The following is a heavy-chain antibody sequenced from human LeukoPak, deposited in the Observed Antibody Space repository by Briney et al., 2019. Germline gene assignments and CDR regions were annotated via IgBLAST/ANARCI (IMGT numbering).Heavy chain of an antibody. CDR3: ATQPFSSTIFGVVTGITLDY. CDR1: GYTFTGYY. D-gene: IGHD3-3*01. V-gene: IGHV1-2*02. J-gene: IGHJ4*02. Sequence: GASVKVSCKASGYTFTGYYMHWVRQAPGQGLEWMGWINPNSGGTNYAQEFQGRVTMTRDTSISTAYMELSSLRSEDTAVYYCATQPFSSTIFGVVTGITLDYWGQGTLVTVSS. CDR2: INPNSGGT.